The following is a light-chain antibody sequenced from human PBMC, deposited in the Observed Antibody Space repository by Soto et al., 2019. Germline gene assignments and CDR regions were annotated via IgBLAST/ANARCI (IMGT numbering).Light chain of an antibody. Sequence: QPVLTQSPSASASLGASVKLTCTLSSGHSSYAIAWHQQQPEKDPRYLIKLNSDGSHSKGDGIPDRFSGSSSGAERYLTISSLQSEDEADYYCQTWGTGIRVFGTGTKLTVL. CDR1: SGHSSYA. CDR2: LNSDGSH. J-gene: IGLJ1*01. CDR3: QTWGTGIRV. V-gene: IGLV4-69*01.